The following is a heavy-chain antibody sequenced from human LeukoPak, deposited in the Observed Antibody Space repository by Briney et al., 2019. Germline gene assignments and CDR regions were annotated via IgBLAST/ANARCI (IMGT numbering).Heavy chain of an antibody. J-gene: IGHJ4*02. V-gene: IGHV3-49*03. CDR1: GFTSADYG. CDR2: IRSKAFGGTT. CDR3: TSRHSSSSTVDY. D-gene: IGHD6-6*01. Sequence: GGSLRLSCLISGFTSADYGMTWFRQAPGKGPEWVGFIRSKAFGGTTEYAAPVNGRFTISRDDSKNIVILQMTSLKTEDTAVYYCTSRHSSSSTVDYWGQGTLVSVSS.